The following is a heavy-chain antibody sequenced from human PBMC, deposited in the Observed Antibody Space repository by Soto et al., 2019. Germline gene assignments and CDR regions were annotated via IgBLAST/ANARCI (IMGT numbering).Heavy chain of an antibody. CDR3: ARHAIFGVVTTNSNWFDP. V-gene: IGHV4-39*01. CDR2: IFYSGST. Sequence: SETLSLTCTVSGGSISGTTYYWGWIRQPPGKGLEWIASIFYSGSTYYNPSLKSRVTISVDTSKSQFSLKLSSVTAADTAVYYCARHAIFGVVTTNSNWFDPWGQGTLVTVLL. CDR1: GGSISGTTYY. D-gene: IGHD3-3*01. J-gene: IGHJ5*02.